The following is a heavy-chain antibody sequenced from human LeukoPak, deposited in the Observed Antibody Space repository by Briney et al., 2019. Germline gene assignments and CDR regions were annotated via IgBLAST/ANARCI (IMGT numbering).Heavy chain of an antibody. D-gene: IGHD7-27*01. CDR3: ARADWGSGAFDI. V-gene: IGHV3-74*01. Sequence: PGGSLRLSCAASGFTFSSYWMHWVRHAPGKGLVWVSRINSDGSSTSHADSVKGRFTISRDNAKNTLYLQMNSLRAEDTAVYYCARADWGSGAFDIWGQGTMVTVSS. CDR1: GFTFSSYW. CDR2: INSDGSST. J-gene: IGHJ3*02.